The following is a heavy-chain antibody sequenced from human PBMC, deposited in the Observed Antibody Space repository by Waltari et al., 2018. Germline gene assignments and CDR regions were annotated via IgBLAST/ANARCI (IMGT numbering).Heavy chain of an antibody. CDR3: AKDILDWGSAFDI. Sequence: EVQLLESGGDLVQRGGSLRLSCAASGFTFTTYAMSWVRQAPGKGLEGVSAIDGSGGSTNYADSVKGRFTISRDNSKNTLYLQMNSLRAEDAALYYCAKDILDWGSAFDIWGRGTTVTVSS. D-gene: IGHD7-27*01. V-gene: IGHV3-23*01. CDR2: IDGSGGST. J-gene: IGHJ3*02. CDR1: GFTFTTYA.